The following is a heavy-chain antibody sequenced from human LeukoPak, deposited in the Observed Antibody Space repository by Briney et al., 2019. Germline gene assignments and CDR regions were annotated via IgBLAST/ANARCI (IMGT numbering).Heavy chain of an antibody. CDR2: FSNSGGST. Sequence: GGSLRLSCAASGFTFSNYAMSWVGQAPGKGLDWVSTFSNSGGSTSSAASMKGRFTISRDNSKNTLFLQMSGLGAEDTAVYYCAKQTDTTGSRGGAFDIWGQGTMVTVSS. CDR1: GFTFSNYA. V-gene: IGHV3-23*01. J-gene: IGHJ3*02. D-gene: IGHD3-22*01. CDR3: AKQTDTTGSRGGAFDI.